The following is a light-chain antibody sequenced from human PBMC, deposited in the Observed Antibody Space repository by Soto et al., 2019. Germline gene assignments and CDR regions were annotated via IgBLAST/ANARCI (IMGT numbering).Light chain of an antibody. J-gene: IGLJ2*01. CDR2: LNSDGSH. Sequence: QPVLTQSPSASASLGAAVKLTCTLSSWHSSHAIAWHQQQPEKGPRYLMKLNSDGSHSKGDGIPDRFSGSSSGAERYLTISSLQSDDEADYFCQTWGSGFRVFGGGTKLTVL. CDR1: SWHSSHA. CDR3: QTWGSGFRV. V-gene: IGLV4-69*01.